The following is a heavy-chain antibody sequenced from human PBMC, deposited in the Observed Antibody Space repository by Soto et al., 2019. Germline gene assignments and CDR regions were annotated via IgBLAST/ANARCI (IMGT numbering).Heavy chain of an antibody. J-gene: IGHJ6*02. Sequence: GESLKISCKGSGYSFTSYWIGWVRQMPGKGLEWMGIIYPGDSDTRYSPSFQGQVTISADKSISTAYLQWSSLKASDTAMYYCARREGIAAAGTGDYYYGMDVWGQGTTVTVSS. CDR3: ARREGIAAAGTGDYYYGMDV. D-gene: IGHD6-13*01. CDR2: IYPGDSDT. CDR1: GYSFTSYW. V-gene: IGHV5-51*01.